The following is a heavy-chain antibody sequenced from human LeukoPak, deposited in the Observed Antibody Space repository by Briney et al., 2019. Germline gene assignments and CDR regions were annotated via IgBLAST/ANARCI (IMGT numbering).Heavy chain of an antibody. CDR1: GFSLSTSGMC. V-gene: IGHV4-61*08. Sequence: SGPALVKPTQTLTLTCTFSGFSLSTSGMCVSWIRQPPGKGLEWIGYIYYSGSTNYNPSLKSRVTISVDTSKNQFSLKLSSVTAADTAVYYCAREHLNPAGGSSAGWFDPWGQGTLVTVSS. CDR3: AREHLNPAGGSSAGWFDP. D-gene: IGHD6-6*01. J-gene: IGHJ5*02. CDR2: IYYSGST.